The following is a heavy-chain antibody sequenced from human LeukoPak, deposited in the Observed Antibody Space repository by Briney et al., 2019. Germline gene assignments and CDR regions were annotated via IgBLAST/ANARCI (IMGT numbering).Heavy chain of an antibody. CDR3: AKVTGGDMITYGGLDY. D-gene: IGHD3-16*01. CDR1: GFTFRNYA. J-gene: IGHJ4*02. CDR2: ISGDEVST. V-gene: IGHV3-23*01. Sequence: GGSLRLSCAASGFTFRNYAMTWVRQAPGKGLEWVSAISGDEVSTHYADSVKGRFTISRDNPKNTLYLQMHSLRAEDTAIYYCAKVTGGDMITYGGLDYWGQGTLVTVSS.